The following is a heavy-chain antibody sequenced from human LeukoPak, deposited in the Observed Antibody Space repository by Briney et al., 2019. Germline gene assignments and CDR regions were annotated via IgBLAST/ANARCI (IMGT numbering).Heavy chain of an antibody. D-gene: IGHD3-22*01. Sequence: SETLSLTCAVYGGSFSGYYWSWIRQPPGKGLEWIGEINHSGRTNYNTSLKSRVTISVDTSKKQFSLKLSSVTAADTAVYYCARVRPTYYYDSSGYYAHLRLDYFDYWGQGTLVTVSS. J-gene: IGHJ4*02. V-gene: IGHV4-34*01. CDR2: INHSGRT. CDR3: ARVRPTYYYDSSGYYAHLRLDYFDY. CDR1: GGSFSGYY.